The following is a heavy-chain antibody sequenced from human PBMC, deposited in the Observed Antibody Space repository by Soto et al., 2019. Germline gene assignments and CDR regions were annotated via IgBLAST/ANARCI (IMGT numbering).Heavy chain of an antibody. CDR1: RGSLSSNSYF. V-gene: IGHV4-61*03. D-gene: IGHD3-16*01. CDR3: ATGYSYYPN. Sequence: PSECLALTFSASRGSLSSNSYFWSWIRQPPGKGLEWIGYIYYSGTTNYNSSLKSRVTILLDTSRNHFSLKLSSVTAADTAVYYCATGYSYYPNWGQGALVTVSS. CDR2: IYYSGTT. J-gene: IGHJ4*02.